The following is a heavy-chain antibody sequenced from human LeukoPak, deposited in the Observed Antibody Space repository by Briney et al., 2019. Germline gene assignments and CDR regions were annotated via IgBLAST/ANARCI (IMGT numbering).Heavy chain of an antibody. J-gene: IGHJ4*02. CDR1: GGSFSGYY. Sequence: PSETLSLTCAVYGGSFSGYYWSWIRQPPGKGLEWIGEINHSGSTNYNPSLKSRVTISVDTSKNQFSLKLSSVTAADTAVYYCATGFGYYDSSGYYWVYDYWGQGTLVTVSS. CDR3: ATGFGYYDSSGYYWVYDY. CDR2: INHSGST. D-gene: IGHD3-22*01. V-gene: IGHV4-34*01.